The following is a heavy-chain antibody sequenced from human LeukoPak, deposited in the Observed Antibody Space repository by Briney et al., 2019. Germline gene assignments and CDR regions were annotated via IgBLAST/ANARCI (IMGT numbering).Heavy chain of an antibody. CDR2: IYYSGST. Sequence: PSEALSLTCTVSGGSISSYYWSWIRQPPGKGLEWIGYIYYSGSTNYNPSLKSRVTISVDTSKNQFSLKLSSVTAADTAVYYCARTYSGSPAYDYWGQGTLVTVSS. J-gene: IGHJ4*02. D-gene: IGHD1-26*01. V-gene: IGHV4-59*01. CDR3: ARTYSGSPAYDY. CDR1: GGSISSYY.